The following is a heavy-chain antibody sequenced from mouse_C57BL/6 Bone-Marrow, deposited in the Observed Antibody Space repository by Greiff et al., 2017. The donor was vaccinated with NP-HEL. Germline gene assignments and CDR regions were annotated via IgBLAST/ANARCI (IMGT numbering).Heavy chain of an antibody. V-gene: IGHV15-2*01. CDR1: DSEVFPIAY. J-gene: IGHJ4*01. CDR3: ARGIYYDYNYAMDY. Sequence: QVQLKQSGSELRSPGSSVKLSCKDFDSEVFPIAYMSWVRQKPGHGFEWIGGILPSIGRTIYGEKFEDKATLDADTLSNTAYLELNSLTSEDSAIYYCARGIYYDYNYAMDYWGQGTSVTVSS. CDR2: ILPSIGRT. D-gene: IGHD2-4*01.